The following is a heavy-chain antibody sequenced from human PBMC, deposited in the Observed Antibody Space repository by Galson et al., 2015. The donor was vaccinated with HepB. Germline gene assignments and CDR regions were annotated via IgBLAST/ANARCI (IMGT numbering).Heavy chain of an antibody. V-gene: IGHV1-18*01. D-gene: IGHD3-3*01. CDR2: ISPYNGNT. CDR3: ARENYDFWSGYRLPGNSYYYGLDV. CDR1: GYTFTTYG. Sequence: VKVSCQASGYTFTTYGISWVRQAPGQGLEWMGWISPYNGNTNYAQKLQGRVTMTTDTSTSTVYMELRSLTSDDTAVYYCARENYDFWSGYRLPGNSYYYGLDVWGQGTTVTVSS. J-gene: IGHJ6*02.